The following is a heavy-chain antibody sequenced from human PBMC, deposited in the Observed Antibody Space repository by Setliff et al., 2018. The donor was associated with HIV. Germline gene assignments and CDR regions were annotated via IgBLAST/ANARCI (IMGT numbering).Heavy chain of an antibody. CDR3: AREEVSSGYGFYYYYYYMDV. CDR2: IYTSGST. D-gene: IGHD6-19*01. CDR1: GGSISSYY. V-gene: IGHV4-4*07. J-gene: IGHJ6*03. Sequence: PSETLSLTCTVSGGSISSYYWSWIRQPAGKGLEWIGRIYTSGSTNYNPSLKSRVTMSVDTSKNQFSLKLSSVTAADTAVYYCAREEVSSGYGFYYYYYYMDVWGKGTTVTAP.